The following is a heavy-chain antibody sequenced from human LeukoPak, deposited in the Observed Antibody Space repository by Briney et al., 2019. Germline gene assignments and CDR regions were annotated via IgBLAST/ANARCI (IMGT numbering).Heavy chain of an antibody. D-gene: IGHD3-10*01. CDR2: ISYDGSKK. CDR1: GFLFSGFG. Sequence: GGSLRLSCETPGFLFSGFGMHWVRQSPGKGLEWIAFISYDGSKKYYGDSVKGRFTISRDSSKNILYLQMNALTTEDTAVYYCAKDRGSGTYYLIPDYWGQGTLVIVSS. CDR3: AKDRGSGTYYLIPDY. J-gene: IGHJ4*02. V-gene: IGHV3-30*02.